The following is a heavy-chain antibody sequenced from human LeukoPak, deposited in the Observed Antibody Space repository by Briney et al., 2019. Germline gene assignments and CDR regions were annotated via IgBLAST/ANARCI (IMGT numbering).Heavy chain of an antibody. V-gene: IGHV3-33*01. Sequence: GGSLRLSCAASGFTFSSYGMHWVRQAPGKGLEWGAVIWYDGSNKYYADSVKGRFTISRDNSKNTLYLQMNSLRAEDTAVYYCARGTPKAAAGRKAFDYWGQGTLVTVSS. CDR2: IWYDGSNK. J-gene: IGHJ4*02. CDR1: GFTFSSYG. CDR3: ARGTPKAAAGRKAFDY. D-gene: IGHD6-13*01.